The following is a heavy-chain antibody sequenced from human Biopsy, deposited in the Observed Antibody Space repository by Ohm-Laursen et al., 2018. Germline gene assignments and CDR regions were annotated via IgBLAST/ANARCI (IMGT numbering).Heavy chain of an antibody. CDR1: GGSMTGYE. V-gene: IGHV4-59*12. J-gene: IGHJ2*01. CDR3: ASAGYNPDWNFDL. D-gene: IGHD5-24*01. CDR2: IYYSGGT. Sequence: GTLSLTCSVSGGSMTGYEWSWIRLAPGKGLEWIGYIYYSGGTKYNPSLASRVTFSVDMSKSQFSLKLYSVTAADTAVYYCASAGYNPDWNFDLWGRGTRVTVSS.